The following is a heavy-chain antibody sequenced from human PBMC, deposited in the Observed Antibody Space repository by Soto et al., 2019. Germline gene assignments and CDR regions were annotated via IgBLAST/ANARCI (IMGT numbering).Heavy chain of an antibody. Sequence: GGSLRLSCAASGFTFSSYGMHWVRQAPGKGLEWVAVIWYDGSNKYYADSVKGRFTISRDNSKNTLYLQMNSLRAEDTAVYYCARGRYYDSLGAFDIWGQGTMVTVSS. CDR1: GFTFSSYG. D-gene: IGHD3-22*01. CDR2: IWYDGSNK. V-gene: IGHV3-33*01. J-gene: IGHJ3*02. CDR3: ARGRYYDSLGAFDI.